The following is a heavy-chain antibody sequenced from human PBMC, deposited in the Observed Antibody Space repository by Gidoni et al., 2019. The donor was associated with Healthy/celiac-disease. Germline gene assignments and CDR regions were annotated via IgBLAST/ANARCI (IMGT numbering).Heavy chain of an antibody. CDR2: ISGSGGST. D-gene: IGHD4-4*01. Sequence: EVQLLESGGGLVQRGGSLILSCAASGFTSSSYAMSWVRQAPGKGLEWVSAISGSGGSTYYADSVKGRFTISRDNSKNTLYLQMNSLRAEDTAVYYCAKGRSNYGDNPDWGQGTLVTVSS. J-gene: IGHJ4*02. V-gene: IGHV3-23*01. CDR3: AKGRSNYGDNPD. CDR1: GFTSSSYA.